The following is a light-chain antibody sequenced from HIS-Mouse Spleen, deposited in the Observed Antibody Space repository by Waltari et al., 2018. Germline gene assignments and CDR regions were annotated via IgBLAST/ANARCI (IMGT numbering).Light chain of an antibody. J-gene: IGLJ2*01. V-gene: IGLV3-25*03. CDR3: QSADSSGTYHVV. CDR1: ALPKQY. CDR2: KDS. Sequence: SYELTQPPSVSVSPGQTARIPCPGDALPKQYASWYQQKPGQAPVLVIYKDSERPSGIPERFSGSSSGTTVTLTISGVQAEDEADYYCQSADSSGTYHVVFGGGTKLTVL.